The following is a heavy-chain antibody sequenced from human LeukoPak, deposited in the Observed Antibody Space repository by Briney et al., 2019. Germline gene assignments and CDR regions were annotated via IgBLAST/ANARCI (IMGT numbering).Heavy chain of an antibody. CDR2: VFFTGSN. Sequence: PSETLSLTCTVSGGLLHSYRWNWIRQPPGKGLEWIGYVFFTGSNNYNPSLKSRVTMSVDMSKNQFSLNLSSVTAADTAIYYCARGLRIGSRFDPWGQGTLVTVSS. D-gene: IGHD2-15*01. J-gene: IGHJ5*02. CDR3: ARGLRIGSRFDP. V-gene: IGHV4-59*12. CDR1: GGLLHSYR.